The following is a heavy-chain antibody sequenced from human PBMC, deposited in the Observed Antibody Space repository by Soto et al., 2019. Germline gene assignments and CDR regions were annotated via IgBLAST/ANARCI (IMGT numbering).Heavy chain of an antibody. Sequence: PSGSLGLSSAASGVPVNTYPMHVPRQVPGKGLEWVALLSYDGTDKYYADSVKGRFSISRDNPQNTLYLQMNSLRAEDTAVYYCARWNVQHDSYGSFWGQGTLVTVSS. J-gene: IGHJ4*02. CDR3: ARWNVQHDSYGSF. CDR1: GVPVNTYP. D-gene: IGHD5-18*01. V-gene: IGHV3-30-3*01. CDR2: LSYDGTDK.